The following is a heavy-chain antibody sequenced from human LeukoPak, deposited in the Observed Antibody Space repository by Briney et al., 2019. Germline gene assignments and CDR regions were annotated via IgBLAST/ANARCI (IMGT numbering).Heavy chain of an antibody. D-gene: IGHD6-6*01. V-gene: IGHV3-66*01. CDR2: IYSGGST. CDR3: ARVSSSSYYYYGMDV. Sequence: GGSLRLSCAASGFTVSSNYMSWVRPAPGKGPHWVSVIYSGGSTYYADSVKGRFTISRDNSKNTLYLQMNSLRAEDTAVYYCARVSSSSYYYYGMDVWGQGTTVTVSS. CDR1: GFTVSSNY. J-gene: IGHJ6*02.